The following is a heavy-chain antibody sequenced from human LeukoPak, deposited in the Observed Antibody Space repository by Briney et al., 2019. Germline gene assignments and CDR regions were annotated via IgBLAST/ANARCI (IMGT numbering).Heavy chain of an antibody. Sequence: SETLSLTCTVSGGSISSGGYYWSWIRQHPGKGLEWIGYIYYSGSTYYNPSLKSRVTISVDTSKNQFSLKLSSVTAVDTAVYYCARVENVIYYDSRAGALDIWGQGTMVTVSS. CDR1: GGSISSGGYY. CDR2: IYYSGST. J-gene: IGHJ3*02. D-gene: IGHD3-22*01. CDR3: ARVENVIYYDSRAGALDI. V-gene: IGHV4-31*03.